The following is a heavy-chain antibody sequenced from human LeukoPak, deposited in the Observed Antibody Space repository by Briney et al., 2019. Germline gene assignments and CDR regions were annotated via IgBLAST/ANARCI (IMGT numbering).Heavy chain of an antibody. CDR2: ISGSGGST. CDR1: GFTFSSYA. V-gene: IGHV3-23*01. CDR3: AKKGCSMVYATSIDY. D-gene: IGHD2-8*01. Sequence: GGSLRLSCAASGFTFSSYAMSWVRQAPGKGLEWVSAISGSGGSTYYADSVKGRFTISRDNSKNTLYLQMNSLRAEDTAVYYCAKKGCSMVYATSIDYWGQGTLVTVSS. J-gene: IGHJ4*02.